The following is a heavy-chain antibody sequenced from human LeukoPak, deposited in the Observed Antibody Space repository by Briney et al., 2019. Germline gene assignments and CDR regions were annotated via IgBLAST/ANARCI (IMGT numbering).Heavy chain of an antibody. CDR1: GFTVSSKY. CDR3: ARVVAVAGIYYFDY. CDR2: IYSDGST. D-gene: IGHD6-19*01. Sequence: GSLRLSCAASGFTVSSKYMSWVRQAPGKGLEWVSVIYSDGSTYYTDSVKGRFIISRDNSKNTLYLQMNSLRAEDTAVYYCARVVAVAGIYYFDYWGQGTLVTVSS. V-gene: IGHV3-53*01. J-gene: IGHJ4*02.